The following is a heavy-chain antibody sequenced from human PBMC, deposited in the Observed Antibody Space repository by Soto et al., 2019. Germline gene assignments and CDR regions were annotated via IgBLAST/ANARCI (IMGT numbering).Heavy chain of an antibody. CDR1: GYSFITYG. CDR2: ISVYSGDT. V-gene: IGHV1-18*01. D-gene: IGHD6-6*01. J-gene: IGHJ5*02. CDR3: ARDNIAVRPGWFDT. Sequence: ASVKVSCKGSGYSFITYGISWVRQAPGQRLEWMGWISVYSGDTKYAQKFQDRVTLTKDTSTSTVYMELRGLRSDDAAVYYCARDNIAVRPGWFDTWGQGTLVTVSS.